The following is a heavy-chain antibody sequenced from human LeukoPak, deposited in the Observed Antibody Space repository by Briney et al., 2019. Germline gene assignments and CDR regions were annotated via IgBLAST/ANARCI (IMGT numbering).Heavy chain of an antibody. D-gene: IGHD6-19*01. J-gene: IGHJ4*02. CDR3: ARIAVAGRHFDY. V-gene: IGHV3-7*01. CDR2: IKQDGSEK. Sequence: GGSLRLSCAASRFTLSSYWMSWVRQAPGKGLEWVANIKQDGSEKYYVDSVKGRFTISRDNAKNSLYLQMNSLRAEDTAVYYCARIAVAGRHFDYWGQGTLVTVSS. CDR1: RFTLSSYW.